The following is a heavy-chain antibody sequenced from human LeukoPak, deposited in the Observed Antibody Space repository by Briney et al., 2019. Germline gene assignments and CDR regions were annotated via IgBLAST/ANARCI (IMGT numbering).Heavy chain of an antibody. CDR2: ITPSGFTV. V-gene: IGHV3-48*04. Sequence: PGGSLRLSCAASGFTFSSHSMNWVRQAPGKGLEWLSYITPSGFTVYSDSVQGRFTISRDSAKNSVYLQMNSLRAEDTAVYYCAKVRDSSSWKWYWFDPWGQGTLVTVSS. CDR1: GFTFSSHS. J-gene: IGHJ5*02. D-gene: IGHD6-13*01. CDR3: AKVRDSSSWKWYWFDP.